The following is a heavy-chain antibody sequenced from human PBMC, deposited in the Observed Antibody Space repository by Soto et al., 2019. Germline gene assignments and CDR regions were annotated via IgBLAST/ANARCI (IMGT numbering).Heavy chain of an antibody. CDR2: IRADNGNT. Sequence: GASLKVSCKASGNTFRNYAIHWVRQAPGQGLEWMGWIRADNGNTNYAQKLQGRVTMTTDTSTSTAYMELRSLRSDDTAVYYCARPRGYSYGFDYWGQGTLVTVSS. CDR1: GNTFRNYA. V-gene: IGHV1-18*01. CDR3: ARPRGYSYGFDY. J-gene: IGHJ4*02. D-gene: IGHD5-18*01.